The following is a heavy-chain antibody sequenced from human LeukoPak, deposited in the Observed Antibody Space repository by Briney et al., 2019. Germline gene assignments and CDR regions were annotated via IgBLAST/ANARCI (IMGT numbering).Heavy chain of an antibody. CDR3: AGGGGAYCGGDCYRSYYYYMDV. J-gene: IGHJ6*03. CDR1: GFTFSSYS. Sequence: GGSLRLSCAASGFTFSSYSMNWVRRAPGKGLEWVSSISSSSSYIYYADSVKGRFTISRDNAKNSLYLQMNSLRAEDTAVYYCAGGGGAYCGGDCYRSYYYYMDVWGKGTTVTVSS. D-gene: IGHD2-21*02. V-gene: IGHV3-21*01. CDR2: ISSSSSYI.